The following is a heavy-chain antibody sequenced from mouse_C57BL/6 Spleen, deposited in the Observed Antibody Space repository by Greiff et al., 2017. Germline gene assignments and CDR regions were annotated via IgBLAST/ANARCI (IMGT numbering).Heavy chain of an antibody. Sequence: EVKLEESGPGLVKPSQSLSLTCSVTGYSITSGYYWNWIRQFPGNKLEWMGYISYDGSNNYNPSPKNRISITRDTSKNQFFLKLNSVTNEDTATYYCARRGDYSNYDYWGQGTTLTVSS. D-gene: IGHD2-5*01. CDR1: GYSITSGYY. CDR2: ISYDGSN. J-gene: IGHJ2*01. CDR3: ARRGDYSNYDY. V-gene: IGHV3-6*01.